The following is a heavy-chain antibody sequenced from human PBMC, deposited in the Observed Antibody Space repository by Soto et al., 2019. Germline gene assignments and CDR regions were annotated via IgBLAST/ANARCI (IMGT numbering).Heavy chain of an antibody. CDR2: ISHLEST. J-gene: IGHJ4*02. D-gene: IGHD5-12*01. V-gene: IGHV4-30-2*06. CDR3: ARGGGYDSFDY. Sequence: SETLSLTCTVSGASSSYGGFSWSWIRQSPGKGLEWIGYISHLESTYFHPSFKSRLTMSIDRTRNQFSLKLSSVTAADMAVYYCARGGGYDSFDYWGQGVLFTVSS. CDR1: GASSSYGGFS.